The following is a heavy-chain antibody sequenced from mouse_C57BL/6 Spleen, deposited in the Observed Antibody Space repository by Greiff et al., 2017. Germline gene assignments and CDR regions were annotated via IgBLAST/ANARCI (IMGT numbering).Heavy chain of an antibody. CDR1: GYTFTSYG. Sequence: QVQLKESGAELARPGASVKLSCKASGYTFTSYGISWVKQRTGQGLEWIGEIYPRSGNTYYNEKFKGKATLTADKSSSTAYMELRSLTSEDSAVYVCARSGVDPFDYWGQGTTLTVSS. J-gene: IGHJ2*01. CDR2: IYPRSGNT. V-gene: IGHV1-81*01. CDR3: ARSGVDPFDY. D-gene: IGHD1-1*01.